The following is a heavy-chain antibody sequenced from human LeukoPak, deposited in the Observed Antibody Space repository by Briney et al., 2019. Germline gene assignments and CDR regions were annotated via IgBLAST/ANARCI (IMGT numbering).Heavy chain of an antibody. V-gene: IGHV3-9*01. J-gene: IGHJ4*02. D-gene: IGHD3-9*01. CDR1: GGSFSAYF. Sequence: LSLTCVDSGGSFSAYFWCWFRQPPGKGLEWVSGISWNIGSIGYADSVKCPFTISREYAKTSLYLKINSLRDKDTAWYYCAKGLFRYFDWFPLDNWGQGTLVTVSA. CDR3: AKGLFRYFDWFPLDN. CDR2: ISWNIGSI.